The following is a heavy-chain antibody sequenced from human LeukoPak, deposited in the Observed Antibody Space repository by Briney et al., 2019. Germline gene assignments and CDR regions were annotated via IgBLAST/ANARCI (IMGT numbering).Heavy chain of an antibody. J-gene: IGHJ4*02. V-gene: IGHV4-59*12. Sequence: SETLSLTCTVSGGSISSYYWGWIRQPPGKGLEWIGEIYHSGSTNYNPSLKSRVTISVDKSKNQFSLKLSSVTAADTAVYYCARVYYDSSGYPFDYWGQGTLVTVSS. D-gene: IGHD3-22*01. CDR1: GGSISSYY. CDR2: IYHSGST. CDR3: ARVYYDSSGYPFDY.